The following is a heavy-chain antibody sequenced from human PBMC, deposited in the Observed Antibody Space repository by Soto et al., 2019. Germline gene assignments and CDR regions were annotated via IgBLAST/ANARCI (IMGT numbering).Heavy chain of an antibody. CDR3: ARMTTVTTHFDY. D-gene: IGHD4-17*01. CDR1: GGSISNGGGC. CDR2: IYHSGST. Sequence: SETLSLTCTVAGGSISNGGGCWSCIRQPPGKGLEWIGYIYHSGSTYYNPSLKSRVTISVDRSKNQFSLKLSSVTAADTAVYYCARMTTVTTHFDYWGQGTLVTVSS. J-gene: IGHJ4*02. V-gene: IGHV4-30-2*01.